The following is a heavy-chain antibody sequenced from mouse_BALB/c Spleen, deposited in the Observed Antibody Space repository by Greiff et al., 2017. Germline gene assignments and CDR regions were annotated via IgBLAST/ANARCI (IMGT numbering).Heavy chain of an antibody. D-gene: IGHD2-1*01. J-gene: IGHJ2*01. V-gene: IGHV1-62-3*01. CDR1: GYTFTSYW. CDR2: IDPNSGGT. CDR3: TRGGNYRHYFDY. Sequence: QVHVKQSGAELVKPGASVKLSCKASGYTFTSYWMHWVKQRPGRGLEWIGRIDPNSGGTKYNEKFKSKATLTVDKPSSTAYMQLSSLTSEDSAVYYCTRGGNYRHYFDYWGQGTTLTVSS.